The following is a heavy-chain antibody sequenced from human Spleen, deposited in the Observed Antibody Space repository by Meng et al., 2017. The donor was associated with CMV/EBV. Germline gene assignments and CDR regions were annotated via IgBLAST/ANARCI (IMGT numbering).Heavy chain of an antibody. CDR1: GFTFSNYA. CDR3: AKSPILSQNAFDF. V-gene: IGHV3-30*04. J-gene: IGHJ3*01. D-gene: IGHD3-9*01. CDR2: ISYDGSKK. Sequence: GESLKISCATSGFTFSNYAMSWVRQAPDKGLEWVAVISYDGSKKYYADSVKGRFTISRDNAKNSLYLQMNSLRVEDTALYFCAKSPILSQNAFDFWGQGTMVTVSS.